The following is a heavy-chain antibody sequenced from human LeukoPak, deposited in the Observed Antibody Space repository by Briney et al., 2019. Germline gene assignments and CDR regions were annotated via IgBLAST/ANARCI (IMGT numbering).Heavy chain of an antibody. CDR1: GYTFTSYG. CDR3: ARGRFRFGTGPYFDY. V-gene: IGHV1-18*01. Sequence: ASVKVSCKASGYTFTSYGISWVRQAPGQGLEWMGWISAYNGNTNYAQKLQGRVTMTTDTSTSTAYMELRSLRSDDTAVYYCARGRFRFGTGPYFDYWGQGTLVTVSS. D-gene: IGHD1-1*01. CDR2: ISAYNGNT. J-gene: IGHJ4*02.